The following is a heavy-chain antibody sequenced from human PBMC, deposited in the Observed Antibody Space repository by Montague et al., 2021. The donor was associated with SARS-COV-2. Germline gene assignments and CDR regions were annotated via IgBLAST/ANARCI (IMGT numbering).Heavy chain of an antibody. J-gene: IGHJ6*02. CDR2: ISYDGSNK. V-gene: IGHV3-30*04. D-gene: IGHD3-10*01. CDR1: GFTFSSYA. Sequence: SLRLSCAASGFTFSSYAMHWVRQAPGKGLEWVAVISYDGSNKYYADSVKGRFTISRDNSKNTLYLQMNSLRAEDTAVYYCARVLDYYGSGSYSLYYYYGIDSWGQGTTVTVSS. CDR3: ARVLDYYGSGSYSLYYYYGIDS.